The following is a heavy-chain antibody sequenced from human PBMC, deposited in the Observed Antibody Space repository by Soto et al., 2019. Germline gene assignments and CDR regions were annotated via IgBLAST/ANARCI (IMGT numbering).Heavy chain of an antibody. V-gene: IGHV6-1*01. J-gene: IGHJ4*02. D-gene: IGHD3-22*01. CDR1: GDSVSSNSAA. CDR3: ARDPNYYDSSGYPYYFDY. CDR2: TYYRSKWYD. Sequence: HSQGLSLTCASSGDSVSSNSAAWNWIRQSPSRGLEWLGRTYYRSKWYDDYAVSVKSRITINPDTSKNQFSLQLNSVTPEDTAVYYCARDPNYYDSSGYPYYFDYWGQGTLVTVSS.